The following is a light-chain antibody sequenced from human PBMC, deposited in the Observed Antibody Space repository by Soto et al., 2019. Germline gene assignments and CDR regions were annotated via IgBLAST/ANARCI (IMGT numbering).Light chain of an antibody. J-gene: IGLJ2*01. CDR3: SSHTRSSTLMV. CDR2: DVS. CDR1: SSDVGAYNY. Sequence: QSALTQPASVSGSPGQSITISCTGTSSDVGAYNYVSWYQQHPGKAPKLMIYDVSNRPSGVSNRFSGSKSGNTASLTISGLQAEDEADYYCSSHTRSSTLMVFGGGTKLTVL. V-gene: IGLV2-14*01.